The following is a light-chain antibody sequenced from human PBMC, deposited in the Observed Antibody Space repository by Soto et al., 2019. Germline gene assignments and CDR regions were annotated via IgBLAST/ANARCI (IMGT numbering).Light chain of an antibody. Sequence: EIVLTQSPGTLSLSPGERATLSCRASQSVTNNQLAWFRQKPGQAPRLLIYNTSNRATGIPARFSGSGSGTDFTLTISSLEPEDFAVYYCQQRSNWPLTFGGGTKVDIK. J-gene: IGKJ4*01. CDR1: QSVTNN. CDR2: NTS. V-gene: IGKV3-11*01. CDR3: QQRSNWPLT.